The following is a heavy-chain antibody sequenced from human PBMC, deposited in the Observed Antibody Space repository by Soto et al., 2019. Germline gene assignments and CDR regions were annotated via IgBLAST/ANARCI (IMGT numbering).Heavy chain of an antibody. Sequence: QLQLQESGPGLVKPSETLSLTCTVTGGSISSSSYYWGWIRQPPGKGLEWIGSIYYSGSTYYNPSLKSRVTISVDTSKNQFSLKLSSVTAADTAVYYCALVDLTGGMDVWGQGTTVTVSS. D-gene: IGHD5-12*01. CDR2: IYYSGST. V-gene: IGHV4-39*01. CDR3: ALVDLTGGMDV. CDR1: GGSISSSSYY. J-gene: IGHJ6*02.